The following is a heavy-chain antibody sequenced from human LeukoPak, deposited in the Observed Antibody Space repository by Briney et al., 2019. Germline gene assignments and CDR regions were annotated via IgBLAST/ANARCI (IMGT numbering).Heavy chain of an antibody. CDR1: GFTFSSYW. Sequence: GGSLRLSGAASGFTFSSYWMHWVRQAPGKGLVWVSRINSDGSSTNYADSVKGRFTISRDNAKNTLYLQMNSLRAEDTAVYYCARENAGDRWFDPWGQGTLVTVSS. D-gene: IGHD2-21*02. CDR2: INSDGSST. J-gene: IGHJ5*02. V-gene: IGHV3-74*01. CDR3: ARENAGDRWFDP.